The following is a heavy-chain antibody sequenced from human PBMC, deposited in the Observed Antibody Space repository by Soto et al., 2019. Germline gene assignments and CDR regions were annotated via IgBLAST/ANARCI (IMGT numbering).Heavy chain of an antibody. CDR2: ISGSGGST. D-gene: IGHD2-2*01. Sequence: PGGSLRLSCAASGFTFSSYAMSWVRQAPGKGLEWVSAISGSGGSTYYADSVKGRFTISRDNSKNTLYLQMNSLRAEDTAVYYCAKDRYCSSTSCSNYDFWSGYHGELDYWGQGTLVTVSS. CDR1: GFTFSSYA. J-gene: IGHJ4*02. CDR3: AKDRYCSSTSCSNYDFWSGYHGELDY. V-gene: IGHV3-23*01.